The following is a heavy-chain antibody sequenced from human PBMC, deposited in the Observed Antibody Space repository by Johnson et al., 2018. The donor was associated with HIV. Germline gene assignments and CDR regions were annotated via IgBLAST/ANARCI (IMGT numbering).Heavy chain of an antibody. Sequence: QVQLVESGGGVVQPGRSLRLSCAASGFSFSTYSMHWVRQAPGKGLEWVAVISYDGSNKYYADSVKGRFTISRDNSKNTLYLQMNSLRAEDTALYFCARVAVSTAAGGVSLDIWGPGTMVTVSA. D-gene: IGHD2-2*01. V-gene: IGHV3-30*04. CDR1: GFSFSTYS. J-gene: IGHJ3*02. CDR3: ARVAVSTAAGGVSLDI. CDR2: ISYDGSNK.